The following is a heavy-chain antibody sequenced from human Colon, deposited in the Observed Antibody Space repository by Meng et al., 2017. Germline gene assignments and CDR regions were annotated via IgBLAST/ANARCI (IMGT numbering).Heavy chain of an antibody. CDR1: GFIFSDYY. CDR3: ATTGSRSSGS. Sequence: QMQLVGAGGGWVKPGGSLRRSCAASGFIFSDYYMAWVRQTPGKGLEWVSYISTTGSIAYYADSVKGRFTISRDNAKNSVYLQMNSLRAEDTAVYYCATTGSRSSGSWGQGTLVTVSS. V-gene: IGHV3-11*01. J-gene: IGHJ4*02. CDR2: ISTTGSIA. D-gene: IGHD3-22*01.